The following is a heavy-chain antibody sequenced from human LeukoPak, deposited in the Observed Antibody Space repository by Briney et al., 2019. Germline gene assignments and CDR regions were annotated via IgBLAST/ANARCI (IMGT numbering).Heavy chain of an antibody. CDR2: ITGSGGST. V-gene: IGHV3-23*01. Sequence: LGGSLRLSCAASGFTFSSYAMSWVRQAPGKGLEWVSTITGSGGSTYYADSVKGRFTISRDNSKNTLYLQMNSLRAEDTAVYYCAKDYLVVCSSCRNALYFDYWGQGTLVTVSS. D-gene: IGHD6-13*01. CDR3: AKDYLVVCSSCRNALYFDY. J-gene: IGHJ4*02. CDR1: GFTFSSYA.